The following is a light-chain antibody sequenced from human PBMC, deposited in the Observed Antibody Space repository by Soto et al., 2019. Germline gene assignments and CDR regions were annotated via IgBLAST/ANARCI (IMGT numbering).Light chain of an antibody. CDR1: QSVRSSY. J-gene: IGKJ2*01. Sequence: EIVLTQSPGTLSLSPGERATLSCRASQSVRSSYLAWYQQKPGQAPRLLIYGASSRATGIPDRFSGSGSGTDLTLTISRLEPEDFAVYYCQQYGSSPRYTFGQGTKLEIK. CDR2: GAS. CDR3: QQYGSSPRYT. V-gene: IGKV3-20*01.